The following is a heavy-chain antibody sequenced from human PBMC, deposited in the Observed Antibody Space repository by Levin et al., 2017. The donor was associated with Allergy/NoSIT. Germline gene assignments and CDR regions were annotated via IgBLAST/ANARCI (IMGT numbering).Heavy chain of an antibody. D-gene: IGHD6-13*01. J-gene: IGHJ4*02. CDR3: ARLKRPGIAAAHLVYYFDY. CDR2: IYYSGST. Sequence: SQTLSLTCTVSGGSISSGGYYWSWIRQHPGKGLEWIGYIYYSGSTYYNPSLKSRVTISVDTSKNQFSLKLSSVTAADTAVYYCARLKRPGIAAAHLVYYFDYWGQGTLVTVSS. CDR1: GGSISSGGYY. V-gene: IGHV4-31*03.